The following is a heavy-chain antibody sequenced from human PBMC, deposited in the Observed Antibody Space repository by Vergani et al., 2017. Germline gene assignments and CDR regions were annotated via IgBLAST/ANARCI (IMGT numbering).Heavy chain of an antibody. CDR2: IKQNGNEK. CDR1: GFAFSKYW. CDR3: ARGPDCGARTDYIEY. V-gene: IGHV3-7*01. J-gene: IGHJ4*02. D-gene: IGHD4-17*01. Sequence: EVQLLDSGGGLVQPGGSLRLSCAASGFAFSKYWMNWVRQAPGKGLEWVSNIKQNGNEKNYVDSVKGRFTISRDDATNSLCLQMNNLRAEDTAVYYCARGPDCGARTDYIEYWGQGTLVTVSS.